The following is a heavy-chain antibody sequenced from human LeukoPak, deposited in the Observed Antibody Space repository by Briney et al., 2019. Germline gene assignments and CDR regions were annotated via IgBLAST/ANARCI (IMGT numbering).Heavy chain of an antibody. CDR1: GYTFTDYY. CDR3: ARGKRGDPSDY. D-gene: IGHD2-21*02. Sequence: ASVKVSCKASGYTFTDYYIHWVRQAPGQGLEWMGIINPSGGTNYAQKFQGRVTMTRDTSISTAYMELSRLRSDDTAVYYCARGKRGDPSDYWGQGTLVTVSS. CDR2: INPSGGT. J-gene: IGHJ4*02. V-gene: IGHV1-2*02.